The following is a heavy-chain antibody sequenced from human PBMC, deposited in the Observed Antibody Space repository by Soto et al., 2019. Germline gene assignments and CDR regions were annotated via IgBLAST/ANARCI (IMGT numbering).Heavy chain of an antibody. J-gene: IGHJ4*02. CDR3: AKSNKWELPYYFDY. V-gene: IGHV3-9*01. D-gene: IGHD1-26*01. CDR1: GFAFDDYA. Sequence: GGALRLSCADSGFAFDDYAMHWVRQAPGKGPEWVSGISWNSGSIGYADSVKGRFTISRDNAKNSLYLQMNSLRAEDTALYYCAKSNKWELPYYFDYWGQGTLVTVSS. CDR2: ISWNSGSI.